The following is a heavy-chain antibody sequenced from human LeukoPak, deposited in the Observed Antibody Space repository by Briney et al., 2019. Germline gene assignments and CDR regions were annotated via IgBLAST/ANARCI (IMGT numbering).Heavy chain of an antibody. CDR3: ARVLAAAAHFDY. J-gene: IGHJ4*02. V-gene: IGHV4-39*01. CDR1: GGSISSSSSY. Sequence: SETLSLTCTVSGGSISSSSSYWGWIRQPPGKGLEWIGSISYTGSTYYNPSLKTRVTISVDTSKNQFSLKLSSVTAADTAVYYCARVLAAAAHFDYWGQGTLVTASS. D-gene: IGHD6-13*01. CDR2: ISYTGST.